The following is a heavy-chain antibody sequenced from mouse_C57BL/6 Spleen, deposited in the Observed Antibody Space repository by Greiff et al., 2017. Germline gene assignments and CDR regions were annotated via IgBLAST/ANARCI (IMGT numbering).Heavy chain of an antibody. CDR2: IYPGSGST. CDR3: ARGSSGYPYYFDY. CDR1: GYTFTSYW. D-gene: IGHD3-2*02. V-gene: IGHV1-55*01. Sequence: QVQLQQPGAELVKPGASVKMSCKASGYTFTSYWITWVKQRPGQGLEWIGDIYPGSGSTNYNGKFKSKATLTADTSSSTAYMQLRRLTSEDSAVYYCARGSSGYPYYFDYWGQGTTLTVSS. J-gene: IGHJ2*01.